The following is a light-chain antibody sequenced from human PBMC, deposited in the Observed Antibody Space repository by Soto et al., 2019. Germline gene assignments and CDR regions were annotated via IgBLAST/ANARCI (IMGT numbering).Light chain of an antibody. J-gene: IGKJ4*01. CDR1: QSVSSY. CDR2: DAS. V-gene: IGKV3-11*01. CDR3: QQLNSFPFT. Sequence: EIVLTQSPATLSLSPGERATLSCRASQSVSSYLAWYQQKPGQAPRLLIYDASNRATGIPARFSGSGSGTDFTLTISSLQPEDFATYYCQQLNSFPFTFGGGTKGDIK.